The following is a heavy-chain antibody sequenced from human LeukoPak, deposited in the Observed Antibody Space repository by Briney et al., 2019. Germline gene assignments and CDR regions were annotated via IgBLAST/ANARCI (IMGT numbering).Heavy chain of an antibody. CDR2: IYPGDSDT. V-gene: IGHV5-51*01. J-gene: IGHJ4*01. D-gene: IGHD3-22*01. CDR1: GYSFTSYW. CDR3: ARRTTYYYDSSGYYYFVY. Sequence: GESLKISCKGSGYSFTSYWIGWVRQMPGKGLEWMGIIYPGDSDTRYSPSFQGQVTISADKSISTAYLQWSSLKASDTAMYYCARRTTYYYDSSGYYYFVYWGHGTLVTVSS.